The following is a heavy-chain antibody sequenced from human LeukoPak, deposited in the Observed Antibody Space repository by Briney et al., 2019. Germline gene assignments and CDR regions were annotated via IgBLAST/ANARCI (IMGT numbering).Heavy chain of an antibody. J-gene: IGHJ2*01. CDR1: GGSISSGDYY. CDR2: IYYSGST. D-gene: IGHD2-2*01. CDR3: ARTYEEAIVVPASTSPWYFDL. Sequence: SQTLSLTCTVSGGSISSGDYYWSWIRQPPGKGLEWIGYIYYSGSTDYNPTLKSRLNISVATSKNQFSLQLKSVTAADTAVYYCARTYEEAIVVPASTSPWYFDLWGRGTLVTVSS. V-gene: IGHV4-30-4*01.